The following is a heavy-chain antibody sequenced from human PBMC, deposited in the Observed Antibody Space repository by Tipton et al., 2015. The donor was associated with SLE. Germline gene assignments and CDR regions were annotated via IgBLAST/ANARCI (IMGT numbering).Heavy chain of an antibody. CDR2: IYYSGST. V-gene: IGHV4-39*01. D-gene: IGHD2-21*02. CDR1: GGSISSDTYY. J-gene: IGHJ4*02. CDR3: ATTSLTDFDY. Sequence: LRLSCTVSGGSISSDTYYWGWIRQPPGKGLEWITSIYYSGSTHYNPSLDSRVTISVDTSKNQFSLKVSSVTAADTAVYYCATTSLTDFDYWGQGTLVTISS.